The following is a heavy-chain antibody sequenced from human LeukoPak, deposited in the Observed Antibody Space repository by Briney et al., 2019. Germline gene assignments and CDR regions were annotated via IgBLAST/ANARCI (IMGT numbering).Heavy chain of an antibody. Sequence: GGSLRLSCAASGFTFSSYEMNWVRQAPGKGLEWVSYISSSGSTIYYADSVKGRFTISRDNSKNTLFLQMNSLRGEDTAMYYCARVQGGGYRTADYWGQGTLVTVSS. CDR1: GFTFSSYE. D-gene: IGHD6-19*01. CDR2: ISSSGSTI. CDR3: ARVQGGGYRTADY. J-gene: IGHJ4*02. V-gene: IGHV3-48*03.